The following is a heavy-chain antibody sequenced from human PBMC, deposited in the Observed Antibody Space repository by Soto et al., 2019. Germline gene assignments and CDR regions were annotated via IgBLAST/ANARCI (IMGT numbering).Heavy chain of an antibody. V-gene: IGHV3-30*03. Sequence: QVQLVESGGGVVQSGMALKLSCAASGFTFSSYGMHWVRQAPGKGLEWLTVISYDGNNKSYADSVKGRFTISRDNSKNTLYLHMNSLRPEDTAVYYCAHPGGYCCGGTCVTADYWGQGTLVTVSS. CDR2: ISYDGNNK. D-gene: IGHD2-15*01. J-gene: IGHJ4*02. CDR3: AHPGGYCCGGTCVTADY. CDR1: GFTFSSYG.